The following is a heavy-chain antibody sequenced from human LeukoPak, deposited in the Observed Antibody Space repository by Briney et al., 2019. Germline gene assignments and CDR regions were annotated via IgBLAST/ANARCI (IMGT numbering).Heavy chain of an antibody. CDR3: ARQPTVDGSGSHIDY. CDR1: GGSISSGSYY. Sequence: SETLSLTCTVSGGSISSGSYYWGWIRQPPGKGLEWIGNIYHSGITYYNHFNSSLKSRVTISVDTSKNQFSLKLSSVTAADTAVYYCARQPTVDGSGSHIDYWGQGTLVTVSS. CDR2: IYHSGIT. J-gene: IGHJ4*02. D-gene: IGHD3-10*01. V-gene: IGHV4-39*01.